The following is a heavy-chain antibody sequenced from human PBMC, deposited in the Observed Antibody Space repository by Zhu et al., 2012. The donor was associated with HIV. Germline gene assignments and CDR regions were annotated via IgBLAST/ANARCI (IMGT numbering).Heavy chain of an antibody. CDR3: ARHGGIGYSSSWDPFDY. D-gene: IGHD6-13*01. Sequence: QVQLQESGPGLVKPSETLSLTCTVSGGSISGSSHYWGWIRQPPGKGLEWIGSIFYSGSTYYNPSLNIRVTISVDTSKNHFSLKLSSVTAADTAVYYCARHGGIGYSSSWDPFDYWAREPWSPSPQ. V-gene: IGHV4-39*07. CDR2: IFYSGST. J-gene: IGHJ4*02. CDR1: GGSISGSSHY.